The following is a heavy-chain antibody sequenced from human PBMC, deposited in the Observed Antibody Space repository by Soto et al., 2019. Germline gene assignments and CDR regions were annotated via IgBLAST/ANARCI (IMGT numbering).Heavy chain of an antibody. CDR1: GFTFSDYY. CDR3: ARDLDYYDSSGYFDY. Sequence: QVQLVESGGGLVKPGGSLRLSCAASGFTFSDYYMSWIRQAPGKGLEWVSYISSSDSIIYYADSVKGRFTISRDNAKKSVYLQLNSLRAEDTAVYYCARDLDYYDSSGYFDYWGQGTLVNVSS. V-gene: IGHV3-11*01. D-gene: IGHD3-22*01. CDR2: ISSSDSII. J-gene: IGHJ4*02.